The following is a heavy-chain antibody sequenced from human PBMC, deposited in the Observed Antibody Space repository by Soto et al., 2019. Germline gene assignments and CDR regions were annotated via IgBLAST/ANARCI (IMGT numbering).Heavy chain of an antibody. Sequence: SVKVSCKASAGTFSSYTISWVRQAPGQGLEWMGRIIPILGIANYAQKFQGRVTITADKSTSTAYMEMSSLRSEDTVVYYWAREDKTRASTVHYCGQATLVTVSS. CDR3: AREDKTRASTVHY. V-gene: IGHV1-69*04. CDR1: AGTFSSYT. CDR2: IIPILGIA. D-gene: IGHD2-8*02. J-gene: IGHJ4*02.